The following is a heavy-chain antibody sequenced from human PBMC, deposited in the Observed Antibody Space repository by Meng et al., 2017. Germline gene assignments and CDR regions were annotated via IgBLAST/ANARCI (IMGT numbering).Heavy chain of an antibody. J-gene: IGHJ4*02. CDR2: IYYSGST. D-gene: IGHD4-17*01. V-gene: IGHV4-39*07. CDR1: GGSISSSSYY. CDR3: ARDSSTVTTLRY. Sequence: LPLQASGPGLVKPSETLSLTCTVSGGSISSSSYYWGWIRQPPGKGLEWIGSIYYSGSTYYNPSLKSRVTISVDTSKNQFSLKLSSVTAADTAVYYCARDSSTVTTLRYWGQGTLVTVSS.